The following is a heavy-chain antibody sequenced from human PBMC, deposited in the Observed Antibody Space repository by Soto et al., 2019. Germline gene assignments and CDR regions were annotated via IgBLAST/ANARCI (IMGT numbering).Heavy chain of an antibody. CDR3: ARHHGPTTSENWFDP. V-gene: IGHV1-18*01. J-gene: IGHJ5*02. CDR1: GYTFFTYD. D-gene: IGHD5-12*01. Sequence: ASVKVSCKASGYTFFTYDISWVRQAPGQGLEWMGWISTYSGDTKYAQKFQGRVTMTTDTSTTTAYLELRSLRSDDTAVYYCARHHGPTTSENWFDPWGQGTLVT. CDR2: ISTYSGDT.